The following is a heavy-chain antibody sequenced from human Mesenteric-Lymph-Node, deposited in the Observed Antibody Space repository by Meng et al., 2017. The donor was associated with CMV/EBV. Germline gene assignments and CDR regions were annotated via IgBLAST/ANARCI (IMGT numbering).Heavy chain of an antibody. CDR3: ARDARSRDFWSGYGSHMGMDV. CDR2: INDGGGRT. Sequence: GGSLRLSCAASGFIFSNYAMSWVRQAPGKGLEWVSTINDGGGRTFYADSVKGRCTISRDTSKNTLYLQMNSLRAEDTAVYYCARDARSRDFWSGYGSHMGMDVWGQGTTVTVSS. J-gene: IGHJ6*02. V-gene: IGHV3-23*01. D-gene: IGHD3-3*01. CDR1: GFIFSNYA.